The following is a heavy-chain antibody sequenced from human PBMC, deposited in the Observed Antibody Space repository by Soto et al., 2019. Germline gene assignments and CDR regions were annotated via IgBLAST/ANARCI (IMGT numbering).Heavy chain of an antibody. Sequence: QVTLKESGPVLVKPTETLTLTCTVSGFSLSNARVGVSWIRQPPGKALEWLAHIFSNDEKSYSTSLKSRLTISKDTSKSQVVLTMTNMDPVDTATYFCARLTDDYSTYAFYYYYYMDVSGSGTTVTVSS. CDR3: ARLTDDYSTYAFYYYYYMDV. CDR2: IFSNDEK. V-gene: IGHV2-26*01. J-gene: IGHJ6*03. D-gene: IGHD4-4*01. CDR1: GFSLSNARVG.